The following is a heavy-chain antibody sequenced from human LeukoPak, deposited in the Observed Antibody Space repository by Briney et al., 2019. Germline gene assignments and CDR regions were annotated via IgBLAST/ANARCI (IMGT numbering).Heavy chain of an antibody. V-gene: IGHV1-46*01. Sequence: ASVKVSCKASGYTFTSYYIHWVRQAPGQGLEWMGIINPSGGSSTYAQKFHARVTMTRDTSTSTVYMELSSLRSEDMAVYFCARWRGGSVWFDPWGQGTQVTVSS. D-gene: IGHD2-15*01. J-gene: IGHJ5*02. CDR2: INPSGGSS. CDR3: ARWRGGSVWFDP. CDR1: GYTFTSYY.